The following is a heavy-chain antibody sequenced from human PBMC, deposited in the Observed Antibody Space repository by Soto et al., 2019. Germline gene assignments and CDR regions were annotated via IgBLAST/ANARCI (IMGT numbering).Heavy chain of an antibody. V-gene: IGHV4-34*01. J-gene: IGHJ5*02. CDR3: ATRITVFGLLIPPFDP. CDR1: GGSVNGYY. Sequence: SEPLSLTCSVYGGSVNGYYWNWIRQPPGKGLEWIGEINHSGCTHYNPSLHTLVTMSVDTSKNQFSLRLSSVTAADTAIYYCATRITVFGLLIPPFDPWGQGTQVTVSS. D-gene: IGHD3-3*01. CDR2: INHSGCT.